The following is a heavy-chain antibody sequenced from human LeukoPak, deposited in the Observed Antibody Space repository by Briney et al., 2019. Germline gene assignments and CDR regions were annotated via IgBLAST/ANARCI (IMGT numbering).Heavy chain of an antibody. D-gene: IGHD6-19*01. CDR3: AREIVAGLGVSFDI. CDR1: GGSFSSRPYY. CDR2: IYTSGDT. Sequence: SETLSLTCTVSGGSFSSRPYYWSWIRQPAGKGLEWIGRIYTSGDTDYNPSLKSRATISVDTSKNQFSLKLSSVTAADTAVYYCAREIVAGLGVSFDIWGQGTMVTVSS. J-gene: IGHJ3*02. V-gene: IGHV4-61*02.